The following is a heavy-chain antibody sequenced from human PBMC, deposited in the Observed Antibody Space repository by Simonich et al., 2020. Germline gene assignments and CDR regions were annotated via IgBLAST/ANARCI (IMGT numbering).Heavy chain of an antibody. D-gene: IGHD6-13*01. V-gene: IGHV1-18*01. CDR3: ARDQGGRAAAATDY. J-gene: IGHJ4*02. CDR2: ISVYNGNT. CDR1: GYTFTSYG. Sequence: QVQLVQSGAEVKKPGASVKVSCKASGYTFTSYGISWVGQAPGQGLEWRGGISVYNGNTNYGLKLQGRVTMTTDTSTSTAYMELRSLRSDDTAVYYCARDQGGRAAAATDYWGQGTLVTVSS.